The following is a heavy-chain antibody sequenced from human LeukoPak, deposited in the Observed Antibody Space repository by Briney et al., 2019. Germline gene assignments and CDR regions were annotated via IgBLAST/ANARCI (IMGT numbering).Heavy chain of an antibody. Sequence: ASVKVSCKASGYTFTGYYMHWVRQAPGQGLEWMGWINPNSGGTNYAQKFQGRVTMTRDTSISTAYMELSRLRSDDTAVYYCARSLGYSNWFDPWGQGTLVTVSS. CDR2: INPNSGGT. J-gene: IGHJ5*02. D-gene: IGHD5-24*01. CDR1: GYTFTGYY. V-gene: IGHV1-2*02. CDR3: ARSLGYSNWFDP.